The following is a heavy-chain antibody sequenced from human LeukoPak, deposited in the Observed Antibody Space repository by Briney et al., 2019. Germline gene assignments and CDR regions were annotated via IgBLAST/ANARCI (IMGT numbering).Heavy chain of an antibody. CDR1: GFTFSNYG. CDR2: ISYDGSNK. Sequence: PGGSLRLSCAASGFTFSNYGMHWVRQAPGKGLEWVAVISYDGSNKYYADSVKGRFTISRDNSKNTLYLQMNSLRAEDTAVYYCAKGDPYMTTVNLQHWGQGTLVTVSS. J-gene: IGHJ1*01. CDR3: AKGDPYMTTVNLQH. D-gene: IGHD4-17*01. V-gene: IGHV3-30*18.